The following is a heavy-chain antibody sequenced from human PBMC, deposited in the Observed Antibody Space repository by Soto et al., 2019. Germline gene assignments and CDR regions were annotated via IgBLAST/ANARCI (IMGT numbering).Heavy chain of an antibody. D-gene: IGHD3-16*01. CDR1: GFTFSDDY. V-gene: IGHV3-11*01. Sequence: GSLRLSWAAYGFTFSDDYMSWIRQAPGKGLEWVSYISSSGSTIYYADSVKGRFTISRDNAKNSLYLQMNSLRAEDTAVYYCARGLHLGELAPRFDYWGQGTLVTVSS. CDR2: ISSSGSTI. CDR3: ARGLHLGELAPRFDY. J-gene: IGHJ4*02.